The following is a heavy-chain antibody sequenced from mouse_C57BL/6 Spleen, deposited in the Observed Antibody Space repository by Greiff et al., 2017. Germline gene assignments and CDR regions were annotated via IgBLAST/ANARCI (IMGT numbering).Heavy chain of an antibody. CDR3: ARDRGNYGYFDV. D-gene: IGHD2-1*01. V-gene: IGHV1-76*01. CDR2: IYPGSGNT. Sequence: VQVVESGAELVRPGASVKLSCKASGYTFTDYYINWVKQRPGQGLEWIARIYPGSGNTYYNEKFKGKATLTAEKSSSTAYMQLSSLTSEDSAVYFCARDRGNYGYFDVWGTGTTVTVSS. J-gene: IGHJ1*03. CDR1: GYTFTDYY.